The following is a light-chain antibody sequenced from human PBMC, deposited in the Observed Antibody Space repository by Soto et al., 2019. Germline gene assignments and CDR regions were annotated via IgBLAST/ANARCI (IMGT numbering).Light chain of an antibody. J-gene: IGKJ1*01. CDR2: DAS. CDR1: QSVSSSY. Sequence: EIVLTQSPGTLSLSPGERATLSCRASQSVSSSYLAWYQQKPGQAPRLLIYDASSRATGIPDRFSGSGSETDFTLTISRLEPEDFAVYSCHQYGSSPWTFGQGTEVEIK. CDR3: HQYGSSPWT. V-gene: IGKV3-20*01.